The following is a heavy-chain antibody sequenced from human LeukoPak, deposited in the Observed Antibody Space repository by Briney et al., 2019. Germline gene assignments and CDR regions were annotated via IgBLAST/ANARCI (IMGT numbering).Heavy chain of an antibody. CDR1: GGTFSSYA. J-gene: IGHJ6*03. CDR3: ARGVPAALGGYYYYMDV. CDR2: IIPIFGTA. Sequence: SVKVSCKASGGTFSSYAISWVRQAPGQGLEWLGGIIPIFGTANYAQKFQGRVTITTDESTSTAYMELSSLRSEDTAVYYCARGVPAALGGYYYYMDVWGKGTTVTVSS. V-gene: IGHV1-69*05. D-gene: IGHD2-2*01.